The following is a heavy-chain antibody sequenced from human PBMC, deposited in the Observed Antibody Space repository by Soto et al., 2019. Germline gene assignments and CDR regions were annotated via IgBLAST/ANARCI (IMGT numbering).Heavy chain of an antibody. J-gene: IGHJ4*02. CDR1: GGTFNNYA. D-gene: IGHD2-15*01. CDR2: IIPISGTT. CDR3: ARWGGLSCSGAVCFKKPFDY. V-gene: IGHV1-69*06. Sequence: QVQLVQSGAEVKRPESSMKVSCKPSGGTFNNYAINWVRQAPGQGLEWMGAIIPISGTTKYAQKFQGRVTITADKSMSTVYMDLSSLRSEVTAVYYCARWGGLSCSGAVCFKKPFDYWGQGTLVTVSS.